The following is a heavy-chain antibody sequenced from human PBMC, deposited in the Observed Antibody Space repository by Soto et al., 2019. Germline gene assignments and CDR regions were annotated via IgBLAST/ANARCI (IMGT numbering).Heavy chain of an antibody. CDR1: GGSISSGGYS. Sequence: PSETLSLTCAVSGGSISSGGYSWSWIRQPPGKGLEWIGYIYHSGSTYYNPSLKSRVTISVDRSKNQFSLKLSSVTAADTAIYYCASVPDYWGQGTLVTSPQ. CDR2: IYHSGST. J-gene: IGHJ4*02. V-gene: IGHV4-30-2*01. CDR3: ASVPDY.